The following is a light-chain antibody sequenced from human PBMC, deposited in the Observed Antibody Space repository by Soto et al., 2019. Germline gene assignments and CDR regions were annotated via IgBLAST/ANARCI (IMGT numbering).Light chain of an antibody. J-gene: IGKJ3*01. Sequence: DIQMTQSPSSISASVGDRVSSTCQASQDISKYLSWYQQKAGKAPQLLIYDASNLERGVPSRFSGSGSGTDFTFTINSLQPEDIAKDYCQQYDNFPLNFGPGTKVDFK. CDR2: DAS. CDR1: QDISKY. CDR3: QQYDNFPLN. V-gene: IGKV1-33*01.